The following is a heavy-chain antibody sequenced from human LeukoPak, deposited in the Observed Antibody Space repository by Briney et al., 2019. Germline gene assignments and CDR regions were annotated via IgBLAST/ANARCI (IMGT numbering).Heavy chain of an antibody. V-gene: IGHV4-38-2*01. Sequence: PSETLSLTCAVSGYSISGGYYWGWIRQPPGKGLEWIGSIYHSGSTYYNPSLKSRVTISVDTSKNQFSLKLSSVTAADTAVYYCARQVRPDAFDIWGQGTMVTVSS. CDR2: IYHSGST. D-gene: IGHD1-1*01. CDR3: ARQVRPDAFDI. J-gene: IGHJ3*02. CDR1: GYSISGGYY.